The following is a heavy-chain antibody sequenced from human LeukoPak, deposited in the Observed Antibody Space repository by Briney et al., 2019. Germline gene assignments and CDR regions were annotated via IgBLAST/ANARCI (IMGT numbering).Heavy chain of an antibody. D-gene: IGHD2-15*01. J-gene: IGHJ6*02. CDR3: ARGRGSGGNRYYYYGMDV. Sequence: PSETLYLTCAVYGGSFSGYYWSWIRQPPGKGLEWIGEINHSGSTNYNPSLKSRVTISVDTSKNQFSLKLSSVTAADTAVYYCARGRGSGGNRYYYYGMDVWGQGTTVTVSS. CDR2: INHSGST. V-gene: IGHV4-34*01. CDR1: GGSFSGYY.